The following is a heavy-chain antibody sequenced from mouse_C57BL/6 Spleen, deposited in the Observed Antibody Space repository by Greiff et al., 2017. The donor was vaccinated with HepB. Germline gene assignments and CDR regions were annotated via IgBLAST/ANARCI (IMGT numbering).Heavy chain of an antibody. J-gene: IGHJ2*01. CDR3: ARAPIYYGYDGAYFDY. D-gene: IGHD2-2*01. V-gene: IGHV5-16*01. CDR1: GFTFSDYY. Sequence: EVQLVESEGGLVQPGSSMKLSCTASGFTFSDYYMAWVRQVPEKGLEWVANINYDGSSTYYLDSLKSRFIISRDNAKNILYLQMSSLKSEDTATYYCARAPIYYGYDGAYFDYWGQGTTRTVSS. CDR2: INYDGSST.